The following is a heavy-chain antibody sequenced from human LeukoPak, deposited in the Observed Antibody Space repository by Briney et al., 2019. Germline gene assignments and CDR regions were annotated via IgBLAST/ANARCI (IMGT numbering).Heavy chain of an antibody. CDR2: IYYSGST. CDR3: ARVSVDILTGYYGFLDY. CDR1: GGSISSYY. J-gene: IGHJ4*02. V-gene: IGHV4-59*08. Sequence: SETLSLTCTVSGGSISSYYWSWIRQPPGKGLEWIGYIYYSGSTNYNPSLKSRVTISVDTSKNQFSLKLSSVTAADTAVYYCARVSVDILTGYYGFLDYWGQGTLVTVSS. D-gene: IGHD3-9*01.